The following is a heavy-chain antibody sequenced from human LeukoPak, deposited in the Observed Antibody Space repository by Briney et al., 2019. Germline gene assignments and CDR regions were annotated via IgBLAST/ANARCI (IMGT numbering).Heavy chain of an antibody. CDR1: GFTFTTYW. Sequence: GESLKISCSASGFTFTTYWMTWVRQAPGKGLEWVSAISGSGGSTYYADSVKGRFTISRDNSKNTLYLQMNSLRAEDTAVYYCAKASRSFSSGWYSPDYWGQGTLVTVSS. J-gene: IGHJ4*02. CDR2: ISGSGGST. D-gene: IGHD6-19*01. CDR3: AKASRSFSSGWYSPDY. V-gene: IGHV3-23*01.